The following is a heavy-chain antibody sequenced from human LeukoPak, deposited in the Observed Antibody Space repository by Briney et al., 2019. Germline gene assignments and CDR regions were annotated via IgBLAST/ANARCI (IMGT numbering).Heavy chain of an antibody. J-gene: IGHJ4*02. D-gene: IGHD2-2*01. CDR2: VHYTGSS. Sequence: SETLSLTCNVSGGSISSETYYWGWIRQSPGKGLEWIGSVHYTGSSYDNAALQSRLTISVDTSKSQISLRLRSVTAADTAVYYCARHDCSSTNCRCFDYWGQGTLVTASS. CDR1: GGSISSETYY. V-gene: IGHV4-39*01. CDR3: ARHDCSSTNCRCFDY.